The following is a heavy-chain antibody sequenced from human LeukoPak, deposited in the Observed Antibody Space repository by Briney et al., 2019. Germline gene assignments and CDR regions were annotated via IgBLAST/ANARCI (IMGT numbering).Heavy chain of an antibody. V-gene: IGHV3-21*01. CDR3: ARGHSDAFDI. J-gene: IGHJ3*02. CDR2: ISSSSNYI. Sequence: GGSLRLSCAASGFTFSSYSMNWVRQAPGKGLECVSSISSSSNYIYYPDSVKGRFTISRDNAKNPLYLQMNSLRAEDTAVYYCARGHSDAFDIWGQGTMVTVSS. CDR1: GFTFSSYS. D-gene: IGHD2-21*01.